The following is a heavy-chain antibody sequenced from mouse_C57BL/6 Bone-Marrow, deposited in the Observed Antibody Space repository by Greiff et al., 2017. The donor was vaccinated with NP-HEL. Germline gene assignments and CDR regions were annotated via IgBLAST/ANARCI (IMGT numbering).Heavy chain of an antibody. V-gene: IGHV1-26*01. J-gene: IGHJ2*01. D-gene: IGHD1-1*01. CDR3: ARAHCYGSDY. CDR1: GYTFTDYY. CDR2: INPNNGGT. Sequence: VQLHQSGPELVKPGASVKISCKASGYTFTDYYMNWVKQSHGKSLEWIGDINPNNGGTSYNQKFKGKATLTVDKSSSTAYMELRSLTSEDSAVYYCARAHCYGSDYWGQGTTLTVSS.